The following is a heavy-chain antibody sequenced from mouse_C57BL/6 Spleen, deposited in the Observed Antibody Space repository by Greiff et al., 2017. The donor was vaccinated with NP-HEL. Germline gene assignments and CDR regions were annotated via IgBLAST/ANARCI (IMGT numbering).Heavy chain of an antibody. CDR1: GYSITSGYY. Sequence: ESGPGLVKPSQSLSLTCSVTGYSITSGYYWNWIRQFPGNKLEWMGYISYDGSNNYNPSLKNRISITRDTSKNQFFLKLNSVTTEDTATYYCARGGNYYYGSSYKEYWGQGTLVTVSA. D-gene: IGHD1-1*01. J-gene: IGHJ3*01. CDR3: ARGGNYYYGSSYKEY. V-gene: IGHV3-6*01. CDR2: ISYDGSN.